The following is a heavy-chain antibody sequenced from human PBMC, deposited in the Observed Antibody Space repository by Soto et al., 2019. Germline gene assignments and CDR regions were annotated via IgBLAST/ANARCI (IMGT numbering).Heavy chain of an antibody. V-gene: IGHV1-3*01. D-gene: IGHD6-13*01. Sequence: ASVKVSCKAAGCTFTSSAMHWVRQAPGQRLEWMGWINAGNGNTKYSQKFQGRVTITRDTSASTAYMEMTSLRAEDTAVYYCAKGGRQRLVTSDFNYWGQGALVTVSS. CDR1: GCTFTSSA. J-gene: IGHJ4*02. CDR3: AKGGRQRLVTSDFNY. CDR2: INAGNGNT.